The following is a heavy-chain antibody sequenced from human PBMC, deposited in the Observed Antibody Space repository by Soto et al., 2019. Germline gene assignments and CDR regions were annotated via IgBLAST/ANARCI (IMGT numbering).Heavy chain of an antibody. Sequence: PGESLKISCEGFGYSFATYWIGWVRQMPGKGLEWMGIIYPADSDTRYSPSFQGQVTISADKSINTAYLQWSSLKASDTAMYYCGRQYAAPSMGGYYYTGLDAWGQGTPATVSS. J-gene: IGHJ6*02. D-gene: IGHD6-25*01. CDR2: IYPADSDT. CDR3: GRQYAAPSMGGYYYTGLDA. CDR1: GYSFATYW. V-gene: IGHV5-51*01.